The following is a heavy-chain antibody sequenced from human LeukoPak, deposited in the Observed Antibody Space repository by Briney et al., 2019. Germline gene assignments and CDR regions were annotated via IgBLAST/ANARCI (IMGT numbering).Heavy chain of an antibody. CDR2: IYYSGST. Sequence: SETLSLTCTVSGGSISSGSYYWSWIRQPPGKGLEWIGYIYYSGSTYYNPSLKSRVTISVDTSKNQFSLKLSSVTAADTAVYYCARVEYSSGWLDFDYWGQGTLVTVSS. J-gene: IGHJ4*02. CDR3: ARVEYSSGWLDFDY. V-gene: IGHV4-30-4*08. CDR1: GGSISSGSYY. D-gene: IGHD6-19*01.